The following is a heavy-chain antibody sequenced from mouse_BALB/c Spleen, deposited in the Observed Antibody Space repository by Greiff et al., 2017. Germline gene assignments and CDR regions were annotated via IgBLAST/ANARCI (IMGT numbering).Heavy chain of an antibody. V-gene: IGHV14-3*02. Sequence: DVQLQESGAELVKPGASVKLSCTASGFNIKDTYMHWVKQRPEQGLEWIGRIDPANGNTKYDPKFQGKATITADTSSNTAYLQLSSLTSEDTAVYYCARGYDYDGEGYFDYWGQGTTLTVSS. CDR2: IDPANGNT. CDR3: ARGYDYDGEGYFDY. CDR1: GFNIKDTY. J-gene: IGHJ2*01. D-gene: IGHD2-4*01.